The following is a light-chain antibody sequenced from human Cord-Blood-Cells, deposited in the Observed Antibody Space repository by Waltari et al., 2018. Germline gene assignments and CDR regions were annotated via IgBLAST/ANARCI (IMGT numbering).Light chain of an antibody. CDR1: SRAVGRYHL. V-gene: IGLV2-23*01. J-gene: IGLJ2*01. Sequence: SALTQPVSASGSPGPSITISCTGHSRAVGRYHLVSWYERHPGKAPKLMIYEGSKRPSGVSNLFCGSKSGNTASLTICGLQAEDEADYYCCSYAGSSTLVFGGGTKLTVL. CDR2: EGS. CDR3: CSYAGSSTLV.